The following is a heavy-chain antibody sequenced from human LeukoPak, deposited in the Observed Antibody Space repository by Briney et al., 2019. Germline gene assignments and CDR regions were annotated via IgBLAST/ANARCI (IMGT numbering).Heavy chain of an antibody. CDR3: ARGRNHPKYYDILTGYWTADY. CDR1: GFTVSSHY. Sequence: GGSLRLSCVVSGFTVSSHYMSWVRQAPGKGLEWVSVIYSGGGTYYADSVKGRFTISRDSSKNTLYLQMNSLRAEDTAVYYCARGRNHPKYYDILTGYWTADYWGQGTLVTVSS. D-gene: IGHD3-9*01. CDR2: IYSGGGT. J-gene: IGHJ4*02. V-gene: IGHV3-53*01.